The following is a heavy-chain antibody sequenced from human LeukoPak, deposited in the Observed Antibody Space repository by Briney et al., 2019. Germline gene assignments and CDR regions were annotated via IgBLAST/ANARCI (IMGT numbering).Heavy chain of an antibody. CDR3: ARVSSSFRSCYYYGMDV. Sequence: SETLSLTCAVYGGSFSGYYWSWIRHPPGKGLEWIGEIYHSGSTNYNPSLKSRVTISVDTSKNQFSLKLSSVTAADTAVYYCARVSSSFRSCYYYGMDVWGQGTTVTVSS. CDR1: GGSFSGYY. J-gene: IGHJ6*02. V-gene: IGHV4-34*01. CDR2: IYHSGST. D-gene: IGHD6-13*01.